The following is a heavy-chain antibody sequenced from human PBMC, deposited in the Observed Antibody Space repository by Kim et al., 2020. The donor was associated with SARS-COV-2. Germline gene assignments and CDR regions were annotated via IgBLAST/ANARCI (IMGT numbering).Heavy chain of an antibody. V-gene: IGHV5-51*01. Sequence: GESLKISCKGSGYSFTTYWIGWVRQMPGKGLEWLGIIYPCDSDTRYSPYFHSQVTISVDKSISTAYLQWSSLNASDTAMYYCARVYSYDQRTWWYFDLWGRGTLVTVAS. CDR3: ARVYSYDQRTWWYFDL. J-gene: IGHJ2*01. CDR2: IYPCDSDT. D-gene: IGHD5-18*01. CDR1: GYSFTTYW.